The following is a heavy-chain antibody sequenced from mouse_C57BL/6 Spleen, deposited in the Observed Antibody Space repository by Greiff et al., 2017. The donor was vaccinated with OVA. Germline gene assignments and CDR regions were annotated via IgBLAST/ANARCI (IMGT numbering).Heavy chain of an antibody. CDR2: IYPGSGNT. CDR3: ASYGSSTGADY. D-gene: IGHD1-1*01. J-gene: IGHJ2*01. CDR1: GYTFTDYY. Sequence: QVQLQQSGAELVRPGASVKLSCKASGYTFTDYYINWVKQRPGQGLEWIARIYPGSGNTYYNEKFKGKATLTAEKSSSTAYMQLSSLTSEDSAVYFCASYGSSTGADYWGQGTTLTVSS. V-gene: IGHV1-76*01.